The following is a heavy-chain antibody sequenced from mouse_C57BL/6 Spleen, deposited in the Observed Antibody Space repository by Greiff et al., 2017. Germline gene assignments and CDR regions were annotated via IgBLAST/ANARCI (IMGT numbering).Heavy chain of an antibody. CDR2: ISGGGGNT. D-gene: IGHD3-2*02. J-gene: IGHJ4*01. CDR1: GFTFSSYT. V-gene: IGHV5-9*01. Sequence: EVQLVESGGGLVKPGGSLKLSCAASGFTFSSYTMSWVRQTPEKRLEWVATISGGGGNTYYPDSVKGRFTISRDNAKNTLYLQMSSLRSEDTALXYCARHSSGYGAMDYWGQGTSVTVSS. CDR3: ARHSSGYGAMDY.